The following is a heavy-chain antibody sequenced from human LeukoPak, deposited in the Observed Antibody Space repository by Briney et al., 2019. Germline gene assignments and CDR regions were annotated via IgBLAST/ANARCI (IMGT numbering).Heavy chain of an antibody. CDR1: GYTFTGYY. CDR2: INPNSGGT. Sequence: ASVKVSCMASGYTFTGYYMHWVRQAPGQGLEWMGWINPNSGGTNYAQKFQGRVTMTRDTSISTAYMELSRLRSDDTAVYYCARDSLGYSGYDYWFDPWGQGTLVTVSS. CDR3: ARDSLGYSGYDYWFDP. V-gene: IGHV1-2*02. D-gene: IGHD5-12*01. J-gene: IGHJ5*02.